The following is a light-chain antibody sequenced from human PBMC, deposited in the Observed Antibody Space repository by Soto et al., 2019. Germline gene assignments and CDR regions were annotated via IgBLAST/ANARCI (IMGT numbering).Light chain of an antibody. Sequence: ATQMTQSPSSLSASVGERVTISCRASQGISNYLAWYQQRPGKAPKLLIFGAATLQSGVPSRFSASGSGPDFTLTTSSLQPDDYATSYCIHDYNCPWTFGQGTKVEIX. CDR1: QGISNY. CDR2: GAA. CDR3: IHDYNCPWT. V-gene: IGKV1-6*01. J-gene: IGKJ1*01.